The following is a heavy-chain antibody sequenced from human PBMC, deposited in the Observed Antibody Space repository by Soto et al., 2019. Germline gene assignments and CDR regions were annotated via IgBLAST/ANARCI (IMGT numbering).Heavy chain of an antibody. Sequence: GESLKISCEASGFNFGSYAMHWVRQTPGKGLEWVAVISFDGSNKFYAESVKGRITISRDNSKNTLFLQMNSLRPEDTAAYYCARDMGYSYRTGYGLDVWGQGTTVTVSS. D-gene: IGHD5-18*01. CDR2: ISFDGSNK. CDR3: ARDMGYSYRTGYGLDV. V-gene: IGHV3-30-3*01. J-gene: IGHJ6*02. CDR1: GFNFGSYA.